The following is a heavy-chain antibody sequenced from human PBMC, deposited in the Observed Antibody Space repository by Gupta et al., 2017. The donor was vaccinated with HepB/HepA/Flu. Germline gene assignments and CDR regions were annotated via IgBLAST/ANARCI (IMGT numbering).Heavy chain of an antibody. J-gene: IGHJ4*02. CDR3: AKDRKEDQLLYRDRGDFDY. CDR2: ISGSGGST. D-gene: IGHD2-2*02. Sequence: EVQLLESGGGLVQPGGSLRLSCAASGFPFSSYAMSWVRQAPGKGLEWVSAISGSGGSTYYADSVKGRFTISRDNSKNTLYLQMNSLRAEDTAVYYCAKDRKEDQLLYRDRGDFDYWGQGTLVTVSS. CDR1: GFPFSSYA. V-gene: IGHV3-23*01.